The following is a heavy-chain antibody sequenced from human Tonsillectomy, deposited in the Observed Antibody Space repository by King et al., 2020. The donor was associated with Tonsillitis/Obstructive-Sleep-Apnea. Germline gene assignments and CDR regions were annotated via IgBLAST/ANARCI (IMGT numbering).Heavy chain of an antibody. V-gene: IGHV5-10-1*03. J-gene: IGHJ6*02. Sequence: QLVQSGAEVKKPGESLRISCKGSGYSFTSYWISWVRQMPGKGLEWMGRIDPSDSYTNYSPSFQGHVTISADKSISTAYMQWSSLKASDTASYYCARLDGSGTFPHYYYNGMDVWGQGTTVTVSS. D-gene: IGHD3-10*01. CDR1: GYSFTSYW. CDR3: ARLDGSGTFPHYYYNGMDV. CDR2: IDPSDSYT.